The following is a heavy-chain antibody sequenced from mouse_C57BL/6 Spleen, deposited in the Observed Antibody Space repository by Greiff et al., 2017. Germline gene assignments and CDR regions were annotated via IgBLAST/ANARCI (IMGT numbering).Heavy chain of an antibody. V-gene: IGHV1-69*02. CDR2: IDPSDSYT. J-gene: IGHJ4*01. Sequence: VQLQQPGAELVKPGASVKLSCKASGYTFTSYWMQWVKQRPGQGLEWIGEIDPSDSYTNYNQKFKGKATLTVDKSSSTAYMQLRSLTAEDSAVLYCASVDDCSFHDAMDYWGPGTSVTVSS. CDR3: ASVDDCSFHDAMDY. CDR1: GYTFTSYW. D-gene: IGHD1-1*01.